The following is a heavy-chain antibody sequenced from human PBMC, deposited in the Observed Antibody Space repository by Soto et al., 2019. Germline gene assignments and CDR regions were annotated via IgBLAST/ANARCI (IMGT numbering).Heavy chain of an antibody. J-gene: IGHJ4*01. V-gene: IGHV4-39*01. CDR1: GGSISTSSYY. CDR3: ASDYGDSHDY. D-gene: IGHD4-17*01. CDR2: IYYSGST. Sequence: SETLSLTCTVSGGSISTSSYYWGWIRQPPGKGLEWIGSIYYSGSTYYNPSLKSRVTISVDTSKNQFSLKLSSVTAADTAVYYCASDYGDSHDYSTQRTLVIVSS.